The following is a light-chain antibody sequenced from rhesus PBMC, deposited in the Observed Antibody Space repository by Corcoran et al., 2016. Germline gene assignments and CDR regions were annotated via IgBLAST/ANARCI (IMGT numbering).Light chain of an antibody. CDR3: QVWDSSSDHRDV. Sequence: QPRSVSVSPGQTASITCGADNSGSKNVHWYQQKPAQAPVLVIYYDSDRPSGIPERFSGSNSGNTATLTITGVEAGDEADYYCQVWDSSSDHRDVFGSGTKLTVL. V-gene: IGLV3-36*02. CDR1: NSGSKN. J-gene: IGLJ6*01. CDR2: YDS.